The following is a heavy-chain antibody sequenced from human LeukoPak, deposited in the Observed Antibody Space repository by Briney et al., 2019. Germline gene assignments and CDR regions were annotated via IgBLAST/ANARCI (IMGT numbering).Heavy chain of an antibody. J-gene: IGHJ6*04. CDR2: IDPSDSYT. Sequence: SGESLKISCKGSGYSFTSYWISWVRQMPGKGLEWMGRIDPSDSYTNYSPSFQDHVTISADKSISTAYLQWSSLKASDTAMYYCARQIAAAGYYYYGMDVWGKGTTVTVSS. CDR1: GYSFTSYW. V-gene: IGHV5-10-1*01. CDR3: ARQIAAAGYYYYGMDV. D-gene: IGHD6-13*01.